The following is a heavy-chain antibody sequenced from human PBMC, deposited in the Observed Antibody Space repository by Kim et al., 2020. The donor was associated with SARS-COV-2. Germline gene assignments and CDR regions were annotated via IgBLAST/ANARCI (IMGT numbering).Heavy chain of an antibody. V-gene: IGHV4-4*07. J-gene: IGHJ3*01. D-gene: IGHD6-19*01. CDR2: IYSSGTI. CDR1: GDSISSYY. Sequence: SETLSLTCTVSGDSISSYYWSWIRQPAGKGLEWIGYIYSSGTIDYNPSLKSRVSMSVDTSKKQFSLKVSPVTAADTATYYCARDSSGWQSDGFDFWGQGRMVIVSS. CDR3: ARDSSGWQSDGFDF.